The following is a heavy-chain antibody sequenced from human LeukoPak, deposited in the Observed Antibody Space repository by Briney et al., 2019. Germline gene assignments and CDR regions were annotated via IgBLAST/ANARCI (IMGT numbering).Heavy chain of an antibody. J-gene: IGHJ4*02. D-gene: IGHD3-10*01. CDR1: GGSISSYY. CDR3: AREARLLWFGESAGVFDY. Sequence: PSETLSLTCTVSGGSISSYYWSWIRQPPGKGLEWIGYIYYSGSTNYNPSLKSRVTISVDTSKNQFSLKLSSVTAADTAVYYCAREARLLWFGESAGVFDYWGQGTLVTVSS. CDR2: IYYSGST. V-gene: IGHV4-59*01.